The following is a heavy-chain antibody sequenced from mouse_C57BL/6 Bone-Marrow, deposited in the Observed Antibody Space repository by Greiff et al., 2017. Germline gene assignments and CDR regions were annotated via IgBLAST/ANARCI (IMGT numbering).Heavy chain of an antibody. J-gene: IGHJ2*01. CDR1: GYTFTSYW. V-gene: IGHV1-5*01. D-gene: IGHD4-1*01. CDR3: TRSPPKLTGRDY. Sequence: SGTVLARPGASVKISCKTSGYTFTSYWLHWVKQRPGRGLEWIGAIFPGNSDTSYNQKFKGKAKLTAVTSASTAYMELSSLTNEDSAVYYCTRSPPKLTGRDYWGQGTTLTVSS. CDR2: IFPGNSDT.